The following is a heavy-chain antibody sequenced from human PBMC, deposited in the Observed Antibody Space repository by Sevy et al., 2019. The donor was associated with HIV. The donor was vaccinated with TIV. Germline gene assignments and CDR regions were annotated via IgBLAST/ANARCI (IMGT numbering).Heavy chain of an antibody. CDR2: IYYNGHI. CDR1: GGSITSLY. J-gene: IGHJ4*02. CDR3: SGENAWGRGYS. V-gene: IGHV4-59*08. D-gene: IGHD1-26*01. Sequence: SETLSLTCTVSGGSITSLYWNWIRQPPGKGLEWIANIYYNGHINYNPSFKSRVTLSLDTSKNQFSLRLGSVTAADTAMYYCSGENAWGRGYSWGQGTLVTVSS.